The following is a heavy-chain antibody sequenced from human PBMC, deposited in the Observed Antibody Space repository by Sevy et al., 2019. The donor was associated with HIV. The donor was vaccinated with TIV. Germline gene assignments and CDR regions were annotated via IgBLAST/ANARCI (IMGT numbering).Heavy chain of an antibody. CDR2: FSSSSSYI. J-gene: IGHJ6*02. Sequence: GGSLRLSCAASGFTFSSYSMNWVRQAPGKGLEWVSSFSSSSSYIYYADSVKGRFTISRDNAKNSLYLQMNSLRAEDTAVYYCARDSSSRGYYYGMDVWGQGTTVTVSS. CDR3: ARDSSSRGYYYGMDV. D-gene: IGHD1-26*01. V-gene: IGHV3-21*01. CDR1: GFTFSSYS.